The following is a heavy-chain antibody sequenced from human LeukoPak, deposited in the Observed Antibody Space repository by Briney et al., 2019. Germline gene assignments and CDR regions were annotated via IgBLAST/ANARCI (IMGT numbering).Heavy chain of an antibody. J-gene: IGHJ5*02. V-gene: IGHV4-34*01. D-gene: IGHD3-22*01. Sequence: SETLSLTCAVYGGSLSGYYWSWIRQPPGAGLEWIGEINHSVRTNYNPSLKSRVTISVDTSKNQFSLKLSSVTAADTAVYYCARRGWTYYYDSSGYYYRPGNWFDPWGQGTLVTVSS. CDR3: ARRGWTYYYDSSGYYYRPGNWFDP. CDR1: GGSLSGYY. CDR2: INHSVRT.